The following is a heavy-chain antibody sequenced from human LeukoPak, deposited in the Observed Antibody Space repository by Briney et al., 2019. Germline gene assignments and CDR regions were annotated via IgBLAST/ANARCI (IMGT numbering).Heavy chain of an antibody. J-gene: IGHJ3*02. CDR3: ARDGVYSTNFDAFDI. V-gene: IGHV1-2*02. CDR2: INPKSGGT. CDR1: GYTVGNYY. D-gene: IGHD6-13*01. Sequence: ASVKVSCMTSGYTVGNYYMRWVRQAPGQGQELIGWINPKSGGTDYAQRFQGRVTMTRDTSISTAYMELSGLRSDDTAVYYCARDGVYSTNFDAFDIWGQGTMVTVSS.